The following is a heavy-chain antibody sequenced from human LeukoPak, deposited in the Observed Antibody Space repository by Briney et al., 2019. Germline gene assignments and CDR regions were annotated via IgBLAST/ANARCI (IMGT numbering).Heavy chain of an antibody. CDR3: ARIRSAAFTDY. CDR1: GFTFSTYA. J-gene: IGHJ4*02. D-gene: IGHD3-3*01. V-gene: IGHV3-23*01. CDR2: ISDSGGAI. Sequence: PGGSLRLSCAASGFTFSTYALNWVRQAPGKGLEWVSAISDSGGAIFYADSVKGRFTMSRDNSKNSLFLQMNSLRAEDTALYYCARIRSAAFTDYWGQGTLVTVSS.